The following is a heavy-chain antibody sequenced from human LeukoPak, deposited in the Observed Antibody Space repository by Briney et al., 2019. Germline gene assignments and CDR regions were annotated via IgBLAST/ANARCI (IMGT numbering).Heavy chain of an antibody. Sequence: PSETLSLTCAVSGGSISSYYWSWIRQPPGKGLEWIGYIYYSGSTNYNPSLKSRVTISVDTSKNQFSLKLSSVTAADTAVYYCARFSGYSYGRKSVFDYWGQGTLVTVSS. CDR2: IYYSGST. D-gene: IGHD5-18*01. CDR3: ARFSGYSYGRKSVFDY. J-gene: IGHJ4*02. CDR1: GGSISSYY. V-gene: IGHV4-59*01.